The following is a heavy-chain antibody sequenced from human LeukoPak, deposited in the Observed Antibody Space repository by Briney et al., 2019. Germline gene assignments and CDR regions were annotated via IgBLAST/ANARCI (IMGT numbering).Heavy chain of an antibody. V-gene: IGHV3-7*01. CDR1: GFAFSSHW. D-gene: IGHD3-3*01. CDR3: AKDGYFWSGYQRWLHPAFIDY. J-gene: IGHJ4*02. CDR2: INPDGSET. Sequence: GGSLRLSCADSGFAFSSHWMNWVRQAPGRGLEWVGNINPDGSETYYVDSMKGRSTISRDNAKDSVYLQMNTLRVEDTAVYYCAKDGYFWSGYQRWLHPAFIDYWGQGTLVAVSS.